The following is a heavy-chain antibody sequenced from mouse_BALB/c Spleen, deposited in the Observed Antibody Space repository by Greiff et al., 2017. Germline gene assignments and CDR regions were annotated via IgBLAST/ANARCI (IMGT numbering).Heavy chain of an antibody. D-gene: IGHD1-1*01. Sequence: LVKTGASVKISCKASGYSFTGYYMHWVKQSHGKSLEWIGYISCYNGATSYNQKFKGKATFTVDTSSSTAYMQFNSLTSEDSAVYYCARDGTVVATPYAMDYWGQGTSVTVSS. J-gene: IGHJ4*01. CDR1: GYSFTGYY. CDR3: ARDGTVVATPYAMDY. V-gene: IGHV1S34*01. CDR2: ISCYNGAT.